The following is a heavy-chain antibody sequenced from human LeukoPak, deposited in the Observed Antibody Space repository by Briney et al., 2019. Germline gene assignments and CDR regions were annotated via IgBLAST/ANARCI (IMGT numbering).Heavy chain of an antibody. Sequence: PGGSLRLSCAASGFSFTNYGMHWVRQAPGKGLEWVAFIRYDGGKTHYVDSVKGRFTVSRGNSNKTLYLQMNGLRAEDTAVYYCARDGYGNNYMDVWGKGTTVTVSS. CDR2: IRYDGGKT. CDR3: ARDGYGNNYMDV. CDR1: GFSFTNYG. D-gene: IGHD1/OR15-1a*01. V-gene: IGHV3-30*02. J-gene: IGHJ6*03.